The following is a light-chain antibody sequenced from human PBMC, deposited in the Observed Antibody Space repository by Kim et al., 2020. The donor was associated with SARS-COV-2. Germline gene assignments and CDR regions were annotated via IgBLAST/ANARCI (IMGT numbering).Light chain of an antibody. J-gene: IGLJ3*02. Sequence: VTPSCPRSSGRIASNYAQWYQQRPGSAPTTVIYEDNQRPSGVPDRFSGSIDSSSNSASLTISGLKTEDEADYYCQSYDSSNHGSWVFGGGTQLTVL. V-gene: IGLV6-57*03. CDR3: QSYDSSNHGSWV. CDR2: EDN. CDR1: SGRIASNY.